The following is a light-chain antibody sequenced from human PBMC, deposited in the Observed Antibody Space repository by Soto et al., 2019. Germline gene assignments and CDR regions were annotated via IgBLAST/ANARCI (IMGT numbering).Light chain of an antibody. CDR2: DTS. V-gene: IGKV3-15*01. J-gene: IGKJ1*01. CDR3: QQYVQWPPGA. CDR1: QSVSSS. Sequence: EIVVTQSPATLSVSPGERVTLSCRASQSVSSSLAWYQQRPGQAPRLLIYDTSTRAAGIAARFSGSGSGTEFTLTISSLQSEDSAGYYCQQYVQWPPGAFGQGTTVEIK.